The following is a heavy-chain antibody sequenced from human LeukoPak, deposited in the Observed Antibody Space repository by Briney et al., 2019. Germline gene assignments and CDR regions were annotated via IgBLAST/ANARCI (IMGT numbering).Heavy chain of an antibody. V-gene: IGHV3-21*01. Sequence: TGGSLRLSCAASGFTFSSYAMSWVRQAPGKGLEWVSSISSSSSYIYYADSVKGRFTISRDNAKNSLYLQMNSLRAEDTAVYYCARDGVATFDYWGQGTLVTVSS. CDR1: GFTFSSYA. D-gene: IGHD5-12*01. CDR3: ARDGVATFDY. CDR2: ISSSSSYI. J-gene: IGHJ4*02.